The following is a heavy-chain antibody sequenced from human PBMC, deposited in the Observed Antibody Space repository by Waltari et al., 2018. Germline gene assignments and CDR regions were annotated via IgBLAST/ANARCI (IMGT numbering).Heavy chain of an antibody. CDR1: GGSISSYY. V-gene: IGHV4-59*01. J-gene: IGHJ6*03. CDR3: ARAFEYSSLEGGSYYMDV. D-gene: IGHD6-6*01. Sequence: QVQLQESGSGLVKPSEPLSLTCTVSGGSISSYYWSWIRQPPGKGLEWIGYIYYSGSTNYNPSLKSRVTISVDTSKNQFSLKLSSVTAADTAVYYCARAFEYSSLEGGSYYMDVWGKGTTVTVSS. CDR2: IYYSGST.